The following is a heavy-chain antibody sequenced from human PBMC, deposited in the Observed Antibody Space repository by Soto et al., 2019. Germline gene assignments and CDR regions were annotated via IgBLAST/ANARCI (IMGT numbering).Heavy chain of an antibody. D-gene: IGHD2-2*01. CDR3: ARKRSIVVVPAATAPYNWFDP. J-gene: IGHJ5*02. CDR1: GYSFTSYW. CDR2: IYPGDSDT. Sequence: GESLKISCKGSGYSFTSYWIGWVRQMPGKGLEWMGIIYPGDSDTRYSPSFQGQVTISADKSISTAYLQWSSLKASDTAMYYCARKRSIVVVPAATAPYNWFDPWGKGTLVTVSS. V-gene: IGHV5-51*01.